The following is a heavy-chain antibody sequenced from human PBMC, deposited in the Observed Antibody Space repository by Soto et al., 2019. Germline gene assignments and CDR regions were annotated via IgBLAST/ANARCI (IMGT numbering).Heavy chain of an antibody. CDR2: INPSGGST. Sequence: QVQLVQSGAEVKKPGASVKVSYKASGYTFTKYYMHWVRQAPGRGTEWMGIINPSGGSTTYAQKFQGRVTMTRDTSTSTVYMDLSSLRSEDTAVYYCARAKTSSGCLDYWGQGTLVTVSS. V-gene: IGHV1-46*01. D-gene: IGHD6-19*01. CDR3: ARAKTSSGCLDY. J-gene: IGHJ4*02. CDR1: GYTFTKYY.